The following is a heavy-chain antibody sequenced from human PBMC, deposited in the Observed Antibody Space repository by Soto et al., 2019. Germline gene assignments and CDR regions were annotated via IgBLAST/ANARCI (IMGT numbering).Heavy chain of an antibody. V-gene: IGHV3-21*01. Sequence: GGSLRLSCAASGFTFSSYSMNWVRQAPGKGLEWVSSISSSSSYIYYADSVKGRFTISRDNAKNSLYLQMNSLRAEDTAVYYCARDSGIRFLEWSFDYWGQGTLVTVSS. CDR3: ARDSGIRFLEWSFDY. CDR1: GFTFSSYS. CDR2: ISSSSSYI. D-gene: IGHD3-3*01. J-gene: IGHJ4*02.